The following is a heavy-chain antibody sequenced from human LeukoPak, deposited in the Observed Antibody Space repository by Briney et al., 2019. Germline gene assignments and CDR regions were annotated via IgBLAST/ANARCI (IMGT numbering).Heavy chain of an antibody. J-gene: IGHJ4*02. D-gene: IGHD3-22*01. CDR1: GGPFSGYY. CDR2: INHSGST. Sequence: SETLSLTCAVYGGPFSGYYWSWIRQPPGKGLEWIGEINHSGSTNYNPSLKSRVTISVDTSKNQFSLKLSSVTAADTAVYYCARGRSSGYVPYFDYWGQGTLVTVSS. CDR3: ARGRSSGYVPYFDY. V-gene: IGHV4-34*01.